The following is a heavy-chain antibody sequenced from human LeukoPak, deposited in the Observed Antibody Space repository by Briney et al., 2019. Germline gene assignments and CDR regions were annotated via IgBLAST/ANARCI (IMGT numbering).Heavy chain of an antibody. V-gene: IGHV1-8*01. CDR3: ARGHDYGDYESDY. CDR1: GYTFTSYD. J-gene: IGHJ4*02. CDR2: MNPNSGNT. Sequence: ASVKVSCKASGYTFTSYDINWVRQSTGQGLEWMGWMNPNSGNTGYAQKFLGRVTMTRNTSISTAYMELSSLRSEDTAVYYCARGHDYGDYESDYWGQGTLVTVSS. D-gene: IGHD4-17*01.